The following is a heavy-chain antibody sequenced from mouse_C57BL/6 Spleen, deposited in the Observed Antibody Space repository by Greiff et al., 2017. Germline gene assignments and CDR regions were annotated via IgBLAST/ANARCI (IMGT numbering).Heavy chain of an antibody. V-gene: IGHV14-2*01. D-gene: IGHD1-1*01. J-gene: IGHJ2*01. CDR2: IDPEDGET. Sequence: VQLKQSGAELVKPGASVKLSCTASGFNIKDYYMHWVKQRTEQGLEWIGRIDPEDGETKYAPKFPGKATITADTSSNTAYLQLSSLTSEDTAVYYCAPYYYGSEDYFDYWGQGTTLTVSS. CDR1: GFNIKDYY. CDR3: APYYYGSEDYFDY.